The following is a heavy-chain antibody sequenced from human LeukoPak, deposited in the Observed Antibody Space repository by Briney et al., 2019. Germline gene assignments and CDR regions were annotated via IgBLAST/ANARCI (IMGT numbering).Heavy chain of an antibody. V-gene: IGHV4-4*07. J-gene: IGHJ6*04. D-gene: IGHD6-6*01. CDR2: IYTSGTT. CDR1: GGSISSYY. Sequence: PAETLSLICTVSGGSISSYYWSWIRQPAGKGLEWIGLIYTSGTTNYNPSLKSRVTISVDKSKNQFSLKLSSVTAADTAVYYCASYSSSIRMDVWGKGTTVTVSS. CDR3: ASYSSSIRMDV.